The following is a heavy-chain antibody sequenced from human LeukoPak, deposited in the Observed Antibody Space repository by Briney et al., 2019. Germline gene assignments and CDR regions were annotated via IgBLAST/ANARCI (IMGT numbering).Heavy chain of an antibody. CDR1: GFIFRNYW. V-gene: IGHV3-7*04. CDR3: AREGPGSIEVADNYFDY. Sequence: GGSLRLSCAASGFIFRNYWMSWGRQAPGKGLEWVANIKQDGSEKYYRDSVKGRFTTSRDNAKNSVYLQMNSLRGEDTAVYYCAREGPGSIEVADNYFDYWGQGTLVTVTS. CDR2: IKQDGSEK. D-gene: IGHD6-19*01. J-gene: IGHJ4*02.